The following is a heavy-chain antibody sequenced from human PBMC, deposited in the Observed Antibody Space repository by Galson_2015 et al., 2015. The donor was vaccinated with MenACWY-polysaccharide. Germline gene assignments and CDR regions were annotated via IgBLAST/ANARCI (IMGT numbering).Heavy chain of an antibody. CDR2: ISSSSSYI. J-gene: IGHJ4*02. CDR3: ARDSYGDYAFDY. CDR1: GFTFSSYS. Sequence: SLRLSCAASGFTFSSYSMNWVRQAPGKGLEWVSSISSSSSYIYYADSVKGRFTISRDNAKNSLYLQMNSLRAEDTAAYYCARDSYGDYAFDYWGQGTLVTVSS. D-gene: IGHD4-17*01. V-gene: IGHV3-21*01.